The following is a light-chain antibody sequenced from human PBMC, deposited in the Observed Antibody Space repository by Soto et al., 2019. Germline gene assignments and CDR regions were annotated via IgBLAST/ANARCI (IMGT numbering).Light chain of an antibody. V-gene: IGKV1-9*01. CDR2: AAS. CDR1: QVISTS. Sequence: DIQLTQSPSFLSPSIGESVTITCLASQVISTSLAWYQVKPGKAPKLLIFAASTLQSGVPSRFSGSGSRTDFTLTITSLQPEDIGTYYCQQTDTLPSTFGQGTRLEI. J-gene: IGKJ5*01. CDR3: QQTDTLPST.